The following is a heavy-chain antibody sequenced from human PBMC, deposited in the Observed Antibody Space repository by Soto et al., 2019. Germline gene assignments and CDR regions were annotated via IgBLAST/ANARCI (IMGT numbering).Heavy chain of an antibody. D-gene: IGHD3-10*01. CDR1: GFTFSSYW. J-gene: IGHJ4*02. Sequence: GGSLRLSCAASGFTFSSYWMSWVRQAPGKGLEWVANIKQDGSEKYYVDSVKGRFTISRDNAKNSLYLQMNSLRAEDTAVYYCASNSWFGELSHFDYWGQGTLVTVSS. CDR3: ASNSWFGELSHFDY. V-gene: IGHV3-7*01. CDR2: IKQDGSEK.